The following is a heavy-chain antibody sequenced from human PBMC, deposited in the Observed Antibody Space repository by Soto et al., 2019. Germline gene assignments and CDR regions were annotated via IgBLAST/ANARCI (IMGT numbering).Heavy chain of an antibody. J-gene: IGHJ6*02. CDR1: GYTLTELS. D-gene: IGHD2-15*01. V-gene: IGHV1-24*01. Sequence: QVQLVQSGAEVKKPGASVKVSCKVSGYTLTELSMHWVRQAPGKGLEWMGGFDPEDGETIYAQKFQGRVTMTEDTSTDTXXMXLXXLRSEDTAVYYCATDIPYCSGGSCYVAYYYYGMDVWRQGTTVTVSS. CDR3: ATDIPYCSGGSCYVAYYYYGMDV. CDR2: FDPEDGET.